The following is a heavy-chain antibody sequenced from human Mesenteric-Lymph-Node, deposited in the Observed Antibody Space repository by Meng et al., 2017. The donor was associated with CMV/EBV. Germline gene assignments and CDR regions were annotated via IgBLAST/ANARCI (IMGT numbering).Heavy chain of an antibody. D-gene: IGHD2-15*01. Sequence: ASVKVSCKASGYTFTNYGISWVRQAPGQGLEWMGWISTYNGNTNYAQKLQGRVNMTTDTSTSTAYMELRSLRSDDTAMYYCARDRLTPSLFNIVVVVAATPDYWGQGTLVTVSS. J-gene: IGHJ4*02. CDR2: ISTYNGNT. CDR3: ARDRLTPSLFNIVVVVAATPDY. CDR1: GYTFTNYG. V-gene: IGHV1-18*01.